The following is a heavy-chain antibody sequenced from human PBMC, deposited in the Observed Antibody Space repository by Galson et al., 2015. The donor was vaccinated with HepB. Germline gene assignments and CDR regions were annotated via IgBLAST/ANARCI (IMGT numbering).Heavy chain of an antibody. CDR3: ARDTLRSYSPWGWGGDSFDY. V-gene: IGHV3-48*01. J-gene: IGHJ4*02. CDR1: GFTFSSFS. D-gene: IGHD6-13*01. CDR2: ISSNSRTI. Sequence: SLRLSCAASGFTFSSFSMNWVRQAPGKGLEWVSYISSNSRTIYYADSVKGRFTISRDNAKNSLYLQMNSLRADDTAVYYCARDTLRSYSPWGWGGDSFDYWGQGTLVTVSS.